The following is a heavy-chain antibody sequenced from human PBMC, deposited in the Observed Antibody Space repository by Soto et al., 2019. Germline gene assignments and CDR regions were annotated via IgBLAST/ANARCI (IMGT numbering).Heavy chain of an antibody. Sequence: QVQLEESGGGVVQSGTSLRLACLASGFTFNNHAMHWVRQAPGKGLEWVAVIWNDGSNKYYADSVQGRFTISRDNSQNTVPLLLTHLRVEDTALYYCARGHSNGWAGASDVWGQGTMVTVSP. CDR1: GFTFNNHA. V-gene: IGHV3-33*01. CDR3: ARGHSNGWAGASDV. CDR2: IWNDGSNK. D-gene: IGHD6-19*01. J-gene: IGHJ3*01.